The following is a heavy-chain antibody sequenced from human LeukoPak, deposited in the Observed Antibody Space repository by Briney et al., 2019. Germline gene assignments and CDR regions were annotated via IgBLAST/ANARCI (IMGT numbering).Heavy chain of an antibody. J-gene: IGHJ4*02. CDR2: ISGSGGST. D-gene: IGHD3-10*01. V-gene: IGHV3-23*01. CDR1: GFTFSSYA. CDR3: ASSRAVVQGVTSPFDY. Sequence: GGTLRLSCAASGFTFSSYAVSWVRQPPGKGLEWVSAISGSGGSTYYADSVNGQFTPSRDNSKNTLYLQMNSLRAEDTAVYYCASSRAVVQGVTSPFDYWGQGTLVTVSS.